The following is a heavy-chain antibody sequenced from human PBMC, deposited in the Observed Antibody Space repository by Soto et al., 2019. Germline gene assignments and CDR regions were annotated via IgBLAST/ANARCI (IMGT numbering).Heavy chain of an antibody. J-gene: IGHJ4*02. CDR2: INPNSGGT. V-gene: IGHV1-2*02. CDR3: ARALTSSSPNRIAVVRSAIYY. Sequence: QVQLVQSGAEVKKPGASVKVSCKASGYTFTGYYMHWVRQAPGQGIEWMGWINPNSGGTNFAQKFKCRGAMTMEKCISTANMELITLTSADTTTYDAARALTSSSPNRIAVVRSAIYYWGQGTLVRVST. CDR1: GYTFTGYY. D-gene: IGHD2-2*02.